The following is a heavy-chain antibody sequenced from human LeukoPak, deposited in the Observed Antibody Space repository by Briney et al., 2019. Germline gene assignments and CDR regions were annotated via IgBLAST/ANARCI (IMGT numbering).Heavy chain of an antibody. CDR1: GFTFSLYW. CDR2: IKQDGGET. D-gene: IGHD6-13*01. V-gene: IGHV3-7*01. J-gene: IGHJ4*02. Sequence: PGGSLRLSCAASGFTFSLYWMSWVRQAPGKGLEWVANIKQDGGETYYVDSVKGRFTISRDNAKTSLSLQMNSLRVEDTAVYYCARMSTWYTSSWWYFDYWGQGTLATVSS. CDR3: ARMSTWYTSSWWYFDY.